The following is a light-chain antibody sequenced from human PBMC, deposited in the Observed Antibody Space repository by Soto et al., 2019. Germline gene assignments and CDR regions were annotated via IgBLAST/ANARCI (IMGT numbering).Light chain of an antibody. CDR3: QQYSIWRT. CDR1: ESVSTN. J-gene: IGKJ1*01. Sequence: MTQSPSTLPASVGDRVTLSCRASESVSTNLAWYQQKAGQAPRLLIYGASTRATGIPARFSGSGSGTEFTRTISGLQSEDFAVYYCQQYSIWRTFGQGTKVDIK. CDR2: GAS. V-gene: IGKV3-15*01.